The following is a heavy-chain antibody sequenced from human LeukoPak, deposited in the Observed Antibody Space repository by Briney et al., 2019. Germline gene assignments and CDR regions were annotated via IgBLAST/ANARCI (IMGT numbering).Heavy chain of an antibody. D-gene: IGHD3-16*02. CDR3: ATDLAGYRDMDY. Sequence: ASVKVSCKVSGYTLTELPMHWVRQAPGRGLEWMGGFDPEDGETIYAQKFQGRVTMTEDTSTDTAYMELSSLRSEDTAVYYCATDLAGYRDMDYWGQGTLVTVSS. J-gene: IGHJ4*02. V-gene: IGHV1-24*01. CDR2: FDPEDGET. CDR1: GYTLTELP.